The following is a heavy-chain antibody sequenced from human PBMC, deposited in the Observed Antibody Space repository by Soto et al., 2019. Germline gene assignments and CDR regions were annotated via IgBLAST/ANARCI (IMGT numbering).Heavy chain of an antibody. CDR1: GFTFSSYS. D-gene: IGHD2-15*01. CDR2: IPFAGNNK. Sequence: PGGSLRLSCAVSGFTFSSYSMHWVRQDPDMGLEWVAFIPFAGNNKYYADSVKGRFTISRDNSNNMVYLEMNSLRPDDTAVYYCARDRQKALVVVAATGGFDYWGQGTPVTVSS. CDR3: ARDRQKALVVVAATGGFDY. V-gene: IGHV3-30*04. J-gene: IGHJ4*02.